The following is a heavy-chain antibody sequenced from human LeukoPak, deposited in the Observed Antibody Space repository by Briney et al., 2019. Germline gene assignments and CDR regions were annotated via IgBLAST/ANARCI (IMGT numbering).Heavy chain of an antibody. J-gene: IGHJ4*02. D-gene: IGHD6-13*01. Sequence: GGSLRLSCAASGFTFSNAWMSWVRQAPGKGLEWVGRIKRKSYGGTTDYATPVKGRFTISRDDSKSTLYLQMNSLKTEDTDVYYCTTNAAVGTWEVFDYWGQGTLVTVSS. CDR1: GFTFSNAW. CDR2: IKRKSYGGTT. CDR3: TTNAAVGTWEVFDY. V-gene: IGHV3-15*01.